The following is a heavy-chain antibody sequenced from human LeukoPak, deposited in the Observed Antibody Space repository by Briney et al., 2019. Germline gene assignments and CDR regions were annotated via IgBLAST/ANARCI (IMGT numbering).Heavy chain of an antibody. Sequence: ASVKVSCKASGYTFTGYYMHWVRQAPGQGLEWMGWINPNSGGTNYAQKFQGRVTMTMDTSISTAYMELSRLRSDDTAVYYCAREGNSYYYYYMDVWGKGTTVTISS. CDR3: AREGNSYYYYYMDV. V-gene: IGHV1-2*02. CDR2: INPNSGGT. J-gene: IGHJ6*03. D-gene: IGHD1-7*01. CDR1: GYTFTGYY.